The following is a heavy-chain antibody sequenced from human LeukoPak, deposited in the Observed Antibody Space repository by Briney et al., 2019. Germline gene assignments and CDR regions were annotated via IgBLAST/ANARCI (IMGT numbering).Heavy chain of an antibody. V-gene: IGHV1-2*02. J-gene: IGHJ4*02. Sequence: ASVKVSCKASGFTFTGYYMHWVRQAPGQGLEWMGWINPNSGATLYAQKFQGRVTMTRDTSINTAYMELSSLRSDDTAVYYCTRAKRVIFDYWGQGTLVTVSS. CDR2: INPNSGAT. CDR3: TRAKRVIFDY. CDR1: GFTFTGYY. D-gene: IGHD1-1*01.